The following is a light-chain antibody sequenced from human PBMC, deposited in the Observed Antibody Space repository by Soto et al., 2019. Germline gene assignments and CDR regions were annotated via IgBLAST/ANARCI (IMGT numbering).Light chain of an antibody. CDR1: SSNIGNNY. V-gene: IGLV1-51*01. CDR2: DNN. CDR3: GTWDSSLSAYV. Sequence: QSVLSQPPSVSAAPGQKVTISCSGSSSNIGNNYVSWYQHLPGTAPQLLIYDNNKRPSGIPDRFSGSKSATSATLGITGLQTGEEADYYCGTWDSSLSAYVFGTGAKLTVL. J-gene: IGLJ1*01.